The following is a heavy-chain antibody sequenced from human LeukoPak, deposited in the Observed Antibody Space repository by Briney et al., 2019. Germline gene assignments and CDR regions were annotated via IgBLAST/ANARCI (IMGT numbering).Heavy chain of an antibody. Sequence: SETLSLTCTVSGGSISSYYWSWIRQPPGKGLEWIGYVYYSGSTTYNPSLKSRVTISVDTSKNQFSLKLSSVTAADTAVYYCARDSFPRNNDAFDIWGQGTMVTVSS. CDR2: VYYSGST. CDR1: GGSISSYY. V-gene: IGHV4-59*01. D-gene: IGHD3-16*01. CDR3: ARDSFPRNNDAFDI. J-gene: IGHJ3*02.